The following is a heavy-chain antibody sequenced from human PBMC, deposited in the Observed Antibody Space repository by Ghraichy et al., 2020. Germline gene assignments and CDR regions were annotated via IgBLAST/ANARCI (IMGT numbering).Heavy chain of an antibody. CDR2: ISGSGGST. CDR3: AKDLSRYYGSGQPFDP. D-gene: IGHD3-10*01. V-gene: IGHV3-23*01. Sequence: GGSLRLSCAASGFTFSTYGTSWIRQAPGKGLEWVSDISGSGGSTYYADSVKGRFTISRDNSKNTMYLHMNILRAEDTAVYYCAKDLSRYYGSGQPFDPWGQGTLVTVSS. J-gene: IGHJ5*02. CDR1: GFTFSTYG.